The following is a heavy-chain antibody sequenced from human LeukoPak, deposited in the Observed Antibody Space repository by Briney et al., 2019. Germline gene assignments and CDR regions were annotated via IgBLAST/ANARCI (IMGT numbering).Heavy chain of an antibody. CDR2: IKEDGTDK. V-gene: IGHV3-7*03. D-gene: IGHD6-13*01. J-gene: IGHJ4*02. CDR1: GFTFSTYW. Sequence: GGSLRLSCVASGFTFSTYWMTWVRQGPGKGLEWVATIKEDGTDKYYVDSVKGRFTISRDNSKNTLYLQMNSLRAEDTAVYYCAKDLDSSSWYPGRWDYWGQGTLVTVSS. CDR3: AKDLDSSSWYPGRWDY.